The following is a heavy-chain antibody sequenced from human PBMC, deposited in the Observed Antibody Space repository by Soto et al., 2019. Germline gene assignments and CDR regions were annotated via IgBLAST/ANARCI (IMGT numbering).Heavy chain of an antibody. D-gene: IGHD5-18*01. J-gene: IGHJ2*01. CDR1: GGSTTNYY. Sequence: QVQLQESGPGLVKPSETLSLTCTVPGGSTTNYYWSWLRQPAGKGLEYIGRIYGSGRTNYNPSLKNRVTMSVSLNQMSLRLTSVTAADTAVYYCARDFDVNTALDYWYFDLWGRGALVTVSS. CDR2: IYGSGRT. CDR3: ARDFDVNTALDYWYFDL. V-gene: IGHV4-4*07.